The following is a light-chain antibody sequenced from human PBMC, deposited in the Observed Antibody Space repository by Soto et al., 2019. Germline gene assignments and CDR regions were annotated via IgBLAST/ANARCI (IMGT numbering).Light chain of an antibody. CDR1: TGAVTSDFH. CDR2: TTS. J-gene: IGLJ1*01. CDR3: LLYFGGAYV. V-gene: IGLV7-43*01. Sequence: QTVVTQEPSLTVSPGGTVTLTCASSTGAVTSDFHPNWFQQKPGQAPRALIYTTSKRHSWTPARFSGSLLGGKAALTLSGVRPEDEAEYYCLLYFGGAYVFGTGTKLTVL.